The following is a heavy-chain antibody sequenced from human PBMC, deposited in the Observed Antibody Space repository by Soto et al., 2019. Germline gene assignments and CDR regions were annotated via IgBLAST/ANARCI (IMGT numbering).Heavy chain of an antibody. D-gene: IGHD3-10*01. V-gene: IGHV1-3*01. Sequence: ASVKVSCKASGYTFTSYAMHWVRQAPGQRLEWMGWINAGNGNTKYSQKFQGRVTNTRDTSASTAYMELSSLRSEDTAVYHSGSTNYNPSLKSRVTISVDTSKNQFSLKLSSVTAADTAVYYCARDRGYCSSTSCYVMRNFYYYYGMDVWGQGTTVPSP. CDR1: GYTFTSYA. CDR3: GSTNYNPSLKSRVTISVDTSKNQFSLKLSSVTAADTAVYYCARDRGYCSSTSCYVMRNFYYYYGMDV. J-gene: IGHJ6*02. CDR2: INAGNGNT.